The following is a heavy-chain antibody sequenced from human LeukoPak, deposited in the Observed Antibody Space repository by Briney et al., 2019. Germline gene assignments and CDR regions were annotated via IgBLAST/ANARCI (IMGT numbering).Heavy chain of an antibody. V-gene: IGHV5-51*01. CDR3: AKNTGEGNYFDY. Sequence: GESLKISCKCSGYSFTRYWIGWVRQMPGKGLEWMGIIYPGDFDTRYSPSFQGQVTISAEKSISTAYLQWSSLKASDTAIYYCAKNTGEGNYFDYWGQGTLVTVSS. CDR2: IYPGDFDT. D-gene: IGHD3-16*01. J-gene: IGHJ4*02. CDR1: GYSFTRYW.